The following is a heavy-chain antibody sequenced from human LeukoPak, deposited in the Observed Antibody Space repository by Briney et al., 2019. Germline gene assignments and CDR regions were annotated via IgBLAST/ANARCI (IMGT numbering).Heavy chain of an antibody. CDR3: APTSEAYTSNWSV. J-gene: IGHJ4*02. V-gene: IGHV1-2*02. CDR1: GYRFTDDC. Sequence: ASVKVSCKTSGYRFTDDCIHWVRQAPGQGLERMGWINPDTDFTNYAPKFRGRVIMTRDTSISTAYMEVRRLTFDDTAIYYCAPTSEAYTSNWSVWGQGTLVTVSP. CDR2: INPDTDFT. D-gene: IGHD3-16*01.